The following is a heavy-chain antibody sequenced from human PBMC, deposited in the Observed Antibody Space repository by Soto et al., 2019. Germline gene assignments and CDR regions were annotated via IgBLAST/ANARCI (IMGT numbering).Heavy chain of an antibody. CDR3: ARFSNWFGS. CDR1: GGSINNYY. J-gene: IGHJ5*01. CDR2: XYXGXSX. V-gene: IGHV4-4*07. Sequence: TSETPSLTCSVSGGSINNYYWSWIRQPAGXGLEXIXRXYXGXSXXXXPSLKSRVTMSVDPSKNHLSLKLSSVPVADTAVYYCARFSNWFGSWGQGTLVTVSS.